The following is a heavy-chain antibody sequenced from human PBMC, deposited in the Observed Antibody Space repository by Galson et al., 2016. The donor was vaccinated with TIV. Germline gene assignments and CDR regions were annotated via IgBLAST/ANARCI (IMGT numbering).Heavy chain of an antibody. CDR1: GFTFSNYG. Sequence: SLRLSCAASADSGFTFSNYGMHWVRQAPGKGLEWVAVISYDGTNTYYADSVKGRFTISRDNSKNTLYLQMNSLRAEDTAVYYCAKTSGYGLDYYYYAMDVWGQGTTVTVS. CDR2: ISYDGTNT. CDR3: AKTSGYGLDYYYYAMDV. D-gene: IGHD3-3*01. J-gene: IGHJ6*02. V-gene: IGHV3-30*18.